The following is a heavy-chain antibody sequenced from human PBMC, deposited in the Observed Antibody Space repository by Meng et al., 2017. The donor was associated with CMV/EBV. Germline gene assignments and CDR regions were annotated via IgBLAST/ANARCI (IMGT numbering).Heavy chain of an antibody. V-gene: IGHV3-7*01. J-gene: IGHJ4*02. CDR3: ARGADYGDPSPRIFDY. D-gene: IGHD4/OR15-4a*01. CDR2: IKQDGSEK. CDR1: GFTFSSYW. Sequence: GESLKISCAASGFTFSSYWMSWVRQASGKGLEWVANIKQDGSEKYYVDSVKGRFTISRDNAKNSLYLQMNSLRAEDTAVYYCARGADYGDPSPRIFDYWGQGTLVTVSS.